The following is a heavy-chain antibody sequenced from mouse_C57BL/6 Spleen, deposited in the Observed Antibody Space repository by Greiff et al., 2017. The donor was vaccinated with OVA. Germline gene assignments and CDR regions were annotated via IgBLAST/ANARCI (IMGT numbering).Heavy chain of an antibody. CDR2: IWSGGST. J-gene: IGHJ4*01. V-gene: IGHV2-2*01. CDR1: GFSLTSYG. CDR3: ASWDGNYAMDD. D-gene: IGHD2-1*01. Sequence: QVQLQQSGPGLVQPSQSLSITCTVSGFSLTSYGVHWVRQSPGKGLEWLGVIWSGGSTDYNAAFISRLSISKDNSKSQVFFKMNSLQADDTAIDYCASWDGNYAMDDWGKGTSVTVSS.